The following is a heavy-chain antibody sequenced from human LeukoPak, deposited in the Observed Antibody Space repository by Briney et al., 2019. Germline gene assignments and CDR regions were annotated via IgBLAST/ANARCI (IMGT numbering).Heavy chain of an antibody. CDR1: GGSISSSSYY. D-gene: IGHD6-13*01. J-gene: IGHJ4*02. CDR2: IYYSGST. CDR3: ARGGIAAALPFDY. V-gene: IGHV4-39*07. Sequence: SETLSLTCTVSGGSISSSSYYWGWIRQPPGKGLEWIGSIYYSGSTYYNPSLKSRVTISVDKSKNQFSLKLSSVTAADTAVYYCARGGIAAALPFDYWGQGTLVTVSS.